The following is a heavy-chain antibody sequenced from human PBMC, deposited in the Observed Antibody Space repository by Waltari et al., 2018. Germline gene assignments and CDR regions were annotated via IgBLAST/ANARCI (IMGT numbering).Heavy chain of an antibody. Sequence: QVQLQESGPGLVKPSETLSLTCAVSGYSISSGYYWGWIRQPPGKGLEWIGSIYHSGSTAYDPPLKTRVTISVDTSKNQFSLKLSSVTAADTAVYYCARDIAAGADYWGQGTLVTVSS. CDR2: IYHSGST. D-gene: IGHD6-13*01. CDR3: ARDIAAGADY. V-gene: IGHV4-38-2*02. J-gene: IGHJ4*02. CDR1: GYSISSGYY.